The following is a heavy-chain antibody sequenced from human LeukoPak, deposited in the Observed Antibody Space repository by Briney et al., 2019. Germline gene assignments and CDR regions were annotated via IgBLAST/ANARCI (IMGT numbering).Heavy chain of an antibody. D-gene: IGHD3-9*01. V-gene: IGHV4-39*07. J-gene: IGHJ4*02. CDR3: ARDDPLTVLD. Sequence: SETLSLTCTVSGGSISSSSYYWGWLRQPPGKGLEWIGSIYYSGSTYYNPSLKSRVTISVDTSKNQFSLKLSSVTAADTAVYYCARDDPLTVLDWGQGTLVTVSS. CDR2: IYYSGST. CDR1: GGSISSSSYY.